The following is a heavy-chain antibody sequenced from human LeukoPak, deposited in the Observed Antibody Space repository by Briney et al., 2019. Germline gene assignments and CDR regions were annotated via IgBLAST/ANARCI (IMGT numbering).Heavy chain of an antibody. Sequence: PGGSLRLSCSASGFTFSSYAMHWVCQAPGKGLEYVSAISDNGGSTYYADSVKGRFTISRDNSKNTLYLQMSSLRAEDTAVYYSVRRATTLRVYFDYWGQGTLVTVSS. D-gene: IGHD5-24*01. V-gene: IGHV3-64D*06. CDR2: ISDNGGST. CDR1: GFTFSSYA. CDR3: VRRATTLRVYFDY. J-gene: IGHJ4*02.